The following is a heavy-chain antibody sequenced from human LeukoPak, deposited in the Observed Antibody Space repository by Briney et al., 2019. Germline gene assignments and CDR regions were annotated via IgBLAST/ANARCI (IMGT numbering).Heavy chain of an antibody. J-gene: IGHJ6*04. Sequence: ASVKVSCKASGGTFSSYAISWVRQAPGQGLEWMGGIIPIFGTANYAQKFQGRVTITADESTSTAYMELSSLRSEDTAVYYCARDRDNGYYYGSGSYPSHHYGVDVWGKGTTVTVSS. CDR1: GGTFSSYA. CDR3: ARDRDNGYYYGSGSYPSHHYGVDV. CDR2: IIPIFGTA. V-gene: IGHV1-69*13. D-gene: IGHD3-10*01.